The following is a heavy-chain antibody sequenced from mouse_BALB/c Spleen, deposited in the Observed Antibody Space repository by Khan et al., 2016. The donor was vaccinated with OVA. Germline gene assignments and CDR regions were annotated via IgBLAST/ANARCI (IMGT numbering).Heavy chain of an antibody. J-gene: IGHJ4*01. CDR2: IWGDGTT. V-gene: IGHV2-6-7*01. D-gene: IGHD2-10*01. Sequence: QVQLKESGPGLVAPSQSLSITCTVSGFSLTGYGVNWVRQPPGKGLEWLGMIWGDGTTDYNSALNSRLSISKDNSKSQVFLKMNSLQTVDTARYYCARAYYGNYREAMDYWGQGTSVTVSS. CDR1: GFSLTGYG. CDR3: ARAYYGNYREAMDY.